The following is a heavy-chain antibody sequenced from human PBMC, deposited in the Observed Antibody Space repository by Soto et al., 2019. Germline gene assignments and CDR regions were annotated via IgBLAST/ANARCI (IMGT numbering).Heavy chain of an antibody. J-gene: IGHJ4*02. D-gene: IGHD1-26*01. CDR3: AREDILGARSFDY. V-gene: IGHV3-48*02. Sequence: GGSLRLSCAASGFTFSSYSVNWVRQAPGKGLEWVSYISSGSKTIYYADSVKGRFTVSRDNAKNSQYLQMNSLRDEDTAVYYCAREDILGARSFDYWGQGTLVTVSS. CDR2: ISSGSKTI. CDR1: GFTFSSYS.